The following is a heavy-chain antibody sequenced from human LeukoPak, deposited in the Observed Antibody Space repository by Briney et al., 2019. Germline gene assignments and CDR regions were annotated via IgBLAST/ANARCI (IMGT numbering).Heavy chain of an antibody. CDR2: IKQDGREK. CDR3: ARNQRRLDY. Sequence: GGSLRLSCAASGFTFSSYWMSWVRDAPGKGRELVVNIKQDGREKYYVDTVNDRFTLARDNPENSLYLQINRRRAEDSAVYYCARNQRRLDYWGRGTLDTVSS. D-gene: IGHD1-14*01. V-gene: IGHV3-7*01. J-gene: IGHJ4*02. CDR1: GFTFSSYW.